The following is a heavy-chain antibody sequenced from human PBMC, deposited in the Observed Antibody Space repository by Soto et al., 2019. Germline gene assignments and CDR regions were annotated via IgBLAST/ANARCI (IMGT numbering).Heavy chain of an antibody. Sequence: PGGSLRLSCAASGFTFSSYAMHWVRQAPGKGLEWVAVISYDGSNKYYADSVKGRFTISRDNSKNTLYLQMNSLRAEDTAVYYCARDLETVAGPHYYYYGMDVWGQGTTVTVSS. CDR1: GFTFSSYA. CDR2: ISYDGSNK. CDR3: ARDLETVAGPHYYYYGMDV. J-gene: IGHJ6*02. V-gene: IGHV3-30-3*01. D-gene: IGHD6-19*01.